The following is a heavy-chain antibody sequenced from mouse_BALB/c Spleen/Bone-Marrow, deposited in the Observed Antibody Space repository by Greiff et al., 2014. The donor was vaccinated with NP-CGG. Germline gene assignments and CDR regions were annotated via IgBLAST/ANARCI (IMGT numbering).Heavy chain of an antibody. CDR3: ARDDYDCAMDY. D-gene: IGHD2-4*01. Sequence: EVKLVESGGGLVQPGGSRKLSCAASGFTFSSFGMHWVRQAPEKGLGWVAYISSGSSTIYYADTVKGRFTISRDNPKNTLFLQMTSLRSEDTAMYYCARDDYDCAMDYWGQGTSVTVSS. J-gene: IGHJ4*01. V-gene: IGHV5-17*02. CDR2: ISSGSSTI. CDR1: GFTFSSFG.